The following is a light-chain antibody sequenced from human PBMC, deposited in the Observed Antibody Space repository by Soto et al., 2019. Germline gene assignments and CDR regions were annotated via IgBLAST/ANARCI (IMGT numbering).Light chain of an antibody. V-gene: IGKV3-20*01. Sequence: EIVLTQSPGTLSLSPGERATLSCRASQSVSSNYLAWYQQKPGQAPRLLIYGASSMATGIPDRFSGSGSGTDFTLTISRLEPEDLAVYYCQQYGSSLRTFGQGTKVEIK. CDR2: GAS. CDR3: QQYGSSLRT. CDR1: QSVSSNY. J-gene: IGKJ1*01.